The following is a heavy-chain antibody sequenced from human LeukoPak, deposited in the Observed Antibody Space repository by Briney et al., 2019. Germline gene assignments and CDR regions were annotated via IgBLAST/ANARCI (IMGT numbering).Heavy chain of an antibody. CDR2: ISAYHGNT. J-gene: IGHJ4*02. D-gene: IGHD3-10*01. CDR1: GYAFISYG. V-gene: IGHV1-18*01. CDR3: ARDGSGTWNDY. Sequence: ASVKVSFKASGYAFISYGISWVRQAPGQGLEWMGWISAYHGNTNYAQKLQGRVTMTTDTSTSTAYMELRSLRSDGTAVYYCARDGSGTWNDYWGQGTLVTVSS.